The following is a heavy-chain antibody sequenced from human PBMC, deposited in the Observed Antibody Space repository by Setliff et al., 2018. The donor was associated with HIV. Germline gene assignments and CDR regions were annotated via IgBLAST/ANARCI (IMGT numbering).Heavy chain of an antibody. J-gene: IGHJ6*03. D-gene: IGHD3-22*01. CDR3: AKGRNYDSSGYGDYYYYMDV. V-gene: IGHV1-69*10. Sequence: SVKVSCKASGYTFTSYGISWVRQAPGQGLEWMGAIVPILGIANSAQKFQGRVTITTDESTNTAYMELSSLRSEDTAVYYCAKGRNYDSSGYGDYYYYMDVWGKGTTVTVSS. CDR2: IVPILGIA. CDR1: GYTFTSYG.